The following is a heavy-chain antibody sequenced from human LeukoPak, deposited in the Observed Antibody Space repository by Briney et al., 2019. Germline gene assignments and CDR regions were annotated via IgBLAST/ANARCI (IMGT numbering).Heavy chain of an antibody. D-gene: IGHD1-26*01. V-gene: IGHV3-23*01. CDR3: AKISGSYSSFDY. CDR1: GFTFSSYG. Sequence: PGGSLRLSCAASGFTFSSYGMSWVRQAPGKGLEWVSAISGSGGTTYYADSVKGRFTISRDNSKNTLYLQMNSLRAEDTAVYYCAKISGSYSSFDYWGQGTLVTVSS. J-gene: IGHJ4*02. CDR2: ISGSGGTT.